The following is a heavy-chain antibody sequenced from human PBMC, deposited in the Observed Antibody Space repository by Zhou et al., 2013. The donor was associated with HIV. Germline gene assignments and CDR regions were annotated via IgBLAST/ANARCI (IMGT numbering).Heavy chain of an antibody. CDR3: ARGWYGSGSYYDYYYGMDV. D-gene: IGHD3-10*01. V-gene: IGHV4-59*11. CDR2: IYYSGNT. Sequence: QVQLQESGPGLVKPSETLSLTCTVSGGSISSHYWSWIRQPPGKGLEWLGYIYYSGNTDYNPSLKSRVTISVDTSKNQFSLKLSSVTAADTAVYYCARGWYGSGSYYDYYYGMDVWGQGTTVTVSS. CDR1: GGSISSHY. J-gene: IGHJ6*02.